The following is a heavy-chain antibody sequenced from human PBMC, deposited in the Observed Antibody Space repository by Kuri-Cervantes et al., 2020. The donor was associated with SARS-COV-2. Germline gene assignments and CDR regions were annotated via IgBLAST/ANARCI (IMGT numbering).Heavy chain of an antibody. CDR1: GFTFSSYW. Sequence: GGSLRLSCAASGFTFSSYWMHWVRQAPGKGLVWVLRINSDGSSTSYADSVKGRFTISRDNAKNTLYLQMNSLRAEDTAVYYCARDYYDSSGVYWSQGTLVTVSS. J-gene: IGHJ4*02. CDR2: INSDGSST. D-gene: IGHD3-22*01. V-gene: IGHV3-74*01. CDR3: ARDYYDSSGVY.